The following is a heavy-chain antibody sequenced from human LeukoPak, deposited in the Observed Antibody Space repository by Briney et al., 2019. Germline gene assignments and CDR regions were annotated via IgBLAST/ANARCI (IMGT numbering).Heavy chain of an antibody. CDR3: ASSPRRYCSSTSCYTGYYFDY. J-gene: IGHJ4*02. D-gene: IGHD2-2*02. V-gene: IGHV4-34*01. CDR1: GGSFSGYY. CDR2: INHSGST. Sequence: PSETLSLTCAVYGGSFSGYYWSWIRQPPGKGLEWIGEINHSGSTNYNPSLKSRVTISVDTSKNQFSLKLSSVTAADTAVYYCASSPRRYCSSTSCYTGYYFDYWGQGTLVTVSS.